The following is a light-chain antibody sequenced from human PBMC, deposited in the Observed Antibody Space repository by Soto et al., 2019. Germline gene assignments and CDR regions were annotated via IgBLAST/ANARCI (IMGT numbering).Light chain of an antibody. CDR3: QQYCSSPLLA. Sequence: EIVLTQSPGTLSLSPGERATLSCRASQSVSSSYLAWYQQKPGQAPRLLIYGASSRATGIPDRFSGSGSGTDFTLTISRLEPEEFAVYYCQQYCSSPLLAFGQGTKVEIK. CDR1: QSVSSSY. J-gene: IGKJ1*01. V-gene: IGKV3-20*01. CDR2: GAS.